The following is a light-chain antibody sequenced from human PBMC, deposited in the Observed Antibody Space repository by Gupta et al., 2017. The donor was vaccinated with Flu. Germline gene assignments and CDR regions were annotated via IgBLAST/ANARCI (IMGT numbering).Light chain of an antibody. CDR1: SPNIGAGYD. V-gene: IGLV1-40*01. Sequence: QSVLTQPPSVSGAPGQRVTISCTWSSPNIGAGYDVHWYQQLPGTAPKLLIYGNSNRPSGVPDRFSGSKSGTSASLAITGLQAEDEADYYCQSYDSSLSGLWVFGGGTKLTVL. CDR2: GNS. J-gene: IGLJ3*02. CDR3: QSYDSSLSGLWV.